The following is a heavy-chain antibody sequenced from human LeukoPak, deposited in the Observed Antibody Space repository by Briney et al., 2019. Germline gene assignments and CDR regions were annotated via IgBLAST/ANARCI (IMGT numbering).Heavy chain of an antibody. Sequence: GGSLRLSCAASGFTFSSYWMHWVRQAPGKGLVWVSRINSDGSSTSYADSVKGRFTISRDNAKNTLYLQMNSLRAEDTAVYYCASIPPDIAAAGSTTDWGQGTLVTVSS. CDR3: ASIPPDIAAAGSTTD. D-gene: IGHD6-13*01. J-gene: IGHJ4*02. V-gene: IGHV3-74*01. CDR1: GFTFSSYW. CDR2: INSDGSST.